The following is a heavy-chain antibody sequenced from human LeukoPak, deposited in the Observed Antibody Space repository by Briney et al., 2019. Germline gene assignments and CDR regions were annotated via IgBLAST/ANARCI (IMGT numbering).Heavy chain of an antibody. V-gene: IGHV3-23*01. CDR2: ISNSYNT. CDR1: GFTFNNCA. CDR3: AKRAGQQLTYWYIDL. Sequence: GGSLRLSCAASGFTFNNCAMSWVRQAPGKGLECVSTISNSYNTYYADSVKGRFTISRDNSKNMLYLQMDSLRADDTAIYYCAKRAGQQLTYWYIDLWGRGTLVSVSS. J-gene: IGHJ2*01. D-gene: IGHD6-13*01.